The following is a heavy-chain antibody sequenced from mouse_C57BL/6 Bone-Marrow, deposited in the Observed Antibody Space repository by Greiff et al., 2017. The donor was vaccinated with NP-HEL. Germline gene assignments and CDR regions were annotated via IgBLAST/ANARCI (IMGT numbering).Heavy chain of an antibody. D-gene: IGHD2-3*01. J-gene: IGHJ3*01. V-gene: IGHV5-17*01. CDR2: ISSGSSTI. Sequence: EVQLVESGGGLVKPGGSLKLSCAASGFTFSDYGMHWVRQAPEKGLEWVAYISSGSSTIYYADTVKGRFTISRDNAKNTLFLQMTSLRSEDTAMYYCARDGYFPGFAYWGQGTLVTVSA. CDR3: ARDGYFPGFAY. CDR1: GFTFSDYG.